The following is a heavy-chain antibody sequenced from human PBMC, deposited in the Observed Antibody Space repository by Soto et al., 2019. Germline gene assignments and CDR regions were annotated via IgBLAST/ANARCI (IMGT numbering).Heavy chain of an antibody. CDR2: ISGSGGDT. CDR3: AKGMGAFWGGYYLRGYVDL. D-gene: IGHD3-3*01. V-gene: IGHV3-23*01. Sequence: EVQLLESGGGLVQPGGSLRLSCVVSGFTFSNYGMNWVRQAPGKGLEWVSGISGSGGDTYYVDSVRGRFTSSRDNSKNALYVQMDSLRGEETAVYDCAKGMGAFWGGYYLRGYVDLWGRGALVTV. J-gene: IGHJ2*01. CDR1: GFTFSNYG.